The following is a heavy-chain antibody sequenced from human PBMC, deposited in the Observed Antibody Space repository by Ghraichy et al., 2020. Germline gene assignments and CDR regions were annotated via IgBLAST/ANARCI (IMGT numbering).Heavy chain of an antibody. CDR2: IYHTGRT. J-gene: IGHJ4*02. D-gene: IGHD6-6*01. CDR3: ARGLRSSSSQGTMFDY. Sequence: SETLSLTCNVSGGSVISYYWSWVRQPPGGGLEWIAYIYHTGRTNCNPSLKSRVSISLDTSKNQVSLKLSSVTAADMAVYYCARGLRSSSSQGTMFDYWGQGTLVTVSS. CDR1: GGSVISYY. V-gene: IGHV4-59*02.